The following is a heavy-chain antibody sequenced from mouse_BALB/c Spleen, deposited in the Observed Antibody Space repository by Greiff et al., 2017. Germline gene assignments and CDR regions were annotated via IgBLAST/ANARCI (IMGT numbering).Heavy chain of an antibody. CDR1: GFTFSSYA. CDR3: ARHANGNFGWLDY. V-gene: IGHV5-9-3*01. D-gene: IGHD2-1*01. Sequence: EVMLVESGGGLVKPGGSLKLSCAASGFTFSSYAMSWVRQTPEKRLEWVATISSGGSCTYYPDSVKGRFTISRDNAKNTLYLQMSSLRSEDTAMYYCARHANGNFGWLDYWGQGTTLTVSS. J-gene: IGHJ2*01. CDR2: ISSGGSCT.